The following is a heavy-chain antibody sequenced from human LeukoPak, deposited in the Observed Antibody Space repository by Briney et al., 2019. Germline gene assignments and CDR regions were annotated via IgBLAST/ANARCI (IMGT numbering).Heavy chain of an antibody. D-gene: IGHD2-21*02. CDR3: AKGFSLVVTAIQNRWFAFDI. J-gene: IGHJ3*02. CDR2: ISYDGSNK. Sequence: GGSLRLSCAASGFTFSSYGMHWVRQAPGKGLEWVAVISYDGSNKYYADSVKGRFTISRDNSKNTLYLQMNSLRAEDTAVYYCAKGFSLVVTAIQNRWFAFDIWGQGTMVTVSS. V-gene: IGHV3-30*18. CDR1: GFTFSSYG.